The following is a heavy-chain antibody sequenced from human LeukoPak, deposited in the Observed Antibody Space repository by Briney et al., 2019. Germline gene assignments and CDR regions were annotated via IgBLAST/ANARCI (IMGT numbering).Heavy chain of an antibody. CDR2: IYYSGST. CDR3: ARGEARYSSGWYPNPYYYYYMDV. J-gene: IGHJ6*03. V-gene: IGHV4-59*01. Sequence: NPSETLSLTCTVSGGSISSYYWSWIRQPPGKGLEWIGYIYYSGSTNYNPSLKSRVTISVDTSKNQFSLKLSSVTAADTAVYYCARGEARYSSGWYPNPYYYYYMDVWGKGTTVTISS. D-gene: IGHD6-19*01. CDR1: GGSISSYY.